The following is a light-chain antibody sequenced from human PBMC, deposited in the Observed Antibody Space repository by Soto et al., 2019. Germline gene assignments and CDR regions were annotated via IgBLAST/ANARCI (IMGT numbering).Light chain of an antibody. CDR1: SSNIGAGYD. CDR3: QSYARSLSGWV. J-gene: IGLJ3*02. V-gene: IGLV1-40*01. Sequence: QSVLTQPPSVSGAPGQRVTISCTGSSSNIGAGYDVQWYQQVPGTAPKLLISNSINRPSGVPDRFSGSKSDTSASLAISGIQADDEADYYCQSYARSLSGWVFGGGTKLTVL. CDR2: NSI.